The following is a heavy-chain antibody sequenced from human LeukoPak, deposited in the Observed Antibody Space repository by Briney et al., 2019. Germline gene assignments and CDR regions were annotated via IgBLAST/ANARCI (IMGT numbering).Heavy chain of an antibody. V-gene: IGHV3-30-3*01. CDR1: GFTFSSYA. CDR3: AKEGFDS. Sequence: GGSLRLSCAASGFTFSSYAMHWVRQAPGKGLEWVAVISYDGSNKYYADSVKGRFTISRDNSKNTLYLQMNSLRAEDTAVYYCAKEGFDSWGQGTLVTVSS. J-gene: IGHJ4*02. CDR2: ISYDGSNK.